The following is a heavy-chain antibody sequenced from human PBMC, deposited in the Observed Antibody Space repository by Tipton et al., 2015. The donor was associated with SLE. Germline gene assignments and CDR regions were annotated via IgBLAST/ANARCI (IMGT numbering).Heavy chain of an antibody. CDR2: INPNSGGR. J-gene: IGHJ4*02. D-gene: IGHD2-2*02. CDR1: GGTFSSYA. Sequence: QSGAEVKKPGSSVKVSCKASGGTFSSYAISWVRQAPGQGLEWMGWINPNSGGRNYAQKFQGRVTMTRDTSISTAYMELSRLTSDDTAVYYWARALEVPAPIWGDYWGQGTLVTVSS. CDR3: ARALEVPAPIWGDY. V-gene: IGHV1-2*02.